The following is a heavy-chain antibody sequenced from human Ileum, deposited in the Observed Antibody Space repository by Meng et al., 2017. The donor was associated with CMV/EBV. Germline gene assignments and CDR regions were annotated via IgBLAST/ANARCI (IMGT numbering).Heavy chain of an antibody. D-gene: IGHD3-3*01. CDR3: ATGSGSPWRY. CDR1: GLIFSTYR. V-gene: IGHV3-74*01. J-gene: IGHJ4*02. Sequence: GGSLRPSCAGPGLIFSTYRMHWVRQVPGKGLRWVARLNPDGTDALYADSVEGRFSISRDNVNNTLYLQMTRLRAEDTALYYCATGSGSPWRYWGQGTLVTVSS. CDR2: LNPDGTDA.